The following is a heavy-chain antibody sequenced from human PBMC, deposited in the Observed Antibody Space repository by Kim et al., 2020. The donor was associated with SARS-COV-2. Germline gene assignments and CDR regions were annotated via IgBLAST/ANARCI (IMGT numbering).Heavy chain of an antibody. CDR2: VSYSGST. CDR1: GGSISPDH. D-gene: IGHD3-10*01. J-gene: IGHJ5*02. V-gene: IGHV4-59*08. CDR3: SRHGDDFGSGWFDP. Sequence: SETLSLTCTVSGGSISPDHWTGIRQPPGKGLEGIVYVSYSGSTNYNPSLKSRVTISIDTSRNQFSLKLSSLTAADTAVYYCSRHGDDFGSGWFDPWGQGTLVTVSS.